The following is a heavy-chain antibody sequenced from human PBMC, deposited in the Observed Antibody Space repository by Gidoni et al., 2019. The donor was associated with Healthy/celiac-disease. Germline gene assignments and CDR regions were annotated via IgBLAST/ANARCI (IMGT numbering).Heavy chain of an antibody. CDR2: IWYDGSNK. Sequence: QVQLVESGGGVVQPGRSLRLSCAASGFTFSSYGMHWVRQAPGQGLEWVAVIWYDGSNKYYADSVKGRFTISRDNSKNTLYLQMNSLRAEDTAVYYCARGRDYMDVWGKGTTVTVSS. J-gene: IGHJ6*03. CDR1: GFTFSSYG. V-gene: IGHV3-33*01. CDR3: ARGRDYMDV.